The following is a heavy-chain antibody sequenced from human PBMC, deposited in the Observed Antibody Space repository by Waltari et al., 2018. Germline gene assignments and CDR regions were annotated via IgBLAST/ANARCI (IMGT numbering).Heavy chain of an antibody. Sequence: QVHLVESGGGVVQTGGSLRLYCAAPGCNFTLFGMHWVRQAPGKGLEWVSFISYDGSNENYADSVKGRFTMSRDNSKKMLYVQMNNLRAEDSAVYYCVKGNEIDYWGQGTLVTVSS. V-gene: IGHV3-30*02. CDR1: GCNFTLFG. J-gene: IGHJ4*02. CDR3: VKGNEIDY. D-gene: IGHD1-1*01. CDR2: ISYDGSNE.